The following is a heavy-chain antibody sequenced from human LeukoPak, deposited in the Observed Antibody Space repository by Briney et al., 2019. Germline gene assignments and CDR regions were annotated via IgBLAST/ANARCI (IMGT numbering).Heavy chain of an antibody. CDR2: ISTSSSTI. Sequence: GESLKISCAASGFSFSSYSMNWVRQAPGKGLEWVSYISTSSSTIYYADSVRGRFTISRDNAKNSLYLQMNSLRVEDTADYFCARVSAMGDFDCWGQGTLVTVSS. CDR3: ARVSAMGDFDC. D-gene: IGHD1-26*01. CDR1: GFSFSSYS. V-gene: IGHV3-48*01. J-gene: IGHJ4*02.